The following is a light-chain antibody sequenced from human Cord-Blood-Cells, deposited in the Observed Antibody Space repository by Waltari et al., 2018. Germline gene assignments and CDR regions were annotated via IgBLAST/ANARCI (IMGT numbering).Light chain of an antibody. V-gene: IGLV2-14*03. Sequence: QSALTQPASVSGSPGPSITISCTGTSSDVGGHNYVSWYQQHPGKAPKLMIYDVSDLPSVVSNRFSGSKAGNTAALTLAGLQAEDEADYYCSSYTSSSTWVFGGGTKLTVL. CDR1: SSDVGGHNY. J-gene: IGLJ3*02. CDR2: DVS. CDR3: SSYTSSSTWV.